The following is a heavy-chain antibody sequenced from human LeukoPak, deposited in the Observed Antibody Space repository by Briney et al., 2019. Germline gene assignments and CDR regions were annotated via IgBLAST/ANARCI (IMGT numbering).Heavy chain of an antibody. J-gene: IGHJ5*02. CDR1: GFTFSSYG. V-gene: IGHV3-30*18. CDR3: AKDARYCSSTSCYSNWFDP. CDR2: ISYDGSNK. D-gene: IGHD2-2*01. Sequence: GGSLRLSCAASGFTFSSYGMHWVRQAPGKGLEWVAVISYDGSNKYYADSVKGRFTISRDNSKNALCLQMNSLRAEDTAVYYCAKDARYCSSTSCYSNWFDPWGQGTLVTVSS.